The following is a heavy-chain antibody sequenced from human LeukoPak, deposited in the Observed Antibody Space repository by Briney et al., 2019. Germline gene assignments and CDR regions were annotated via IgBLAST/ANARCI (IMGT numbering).Heavy chain of an antibody. Sequence: KTGGSLRLSCAASGFTFNTYSMNWVRQAPGKGLEWASSISSSSSYIYYADSVKGRFTISRDNAKNSLYLQMNSLRAEDTAVYYCARETAGFDYWGQGTLVTVSS. J-gene: IGHJ4*02. CDR3: ARETAGFDY. V-gene: IGHV3-21*01. CDR1: GFTFNTYS. CDR2: ISSSSSYI.